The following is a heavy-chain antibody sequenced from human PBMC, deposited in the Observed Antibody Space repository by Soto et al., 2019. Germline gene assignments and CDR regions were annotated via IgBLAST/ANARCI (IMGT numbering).Heavy chain of an antibody. J-gene: IGHJ5*01. D-gene: IGHD1-7*01. Sequence: GGSLRLSCAASGFTFSSYAMHWVRQAPGKGLEWVAVISYDGSNKYYADSVKGRFTISRDNSKNMLYLQVNSLRADDTAVYYCAGSPGLSRISGTTLGAWGQGTLVTVSS. V-gene: IGHV3-30-3*01. CDR1: GFTFSSYA. CDR3: AGSPGLSRISGTTLGA. CDR2: ISYDGSNK.